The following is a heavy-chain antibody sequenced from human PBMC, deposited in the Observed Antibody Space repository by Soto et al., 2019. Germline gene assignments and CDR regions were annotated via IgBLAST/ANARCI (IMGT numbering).Heavy chain of an antibody. Sequence: GGSLRLSCAASGFTFSSYSMNWVRQAPGKGLEWVSSISSSSSYIYYADSVKGRFTISRDNAKNSLYLQMNSLRAEDTAVYYCARGTAMVPDYFDYWGQGTLVTVSS. CDR3: ARGTAMVPDYFDY. J-gene: IGHJ4*02. V-gene: IGHV3-21*01. CDR2: ISSSSSYI. CDR1: GFTFSSYS. D-gene: IGHD5-18*01.